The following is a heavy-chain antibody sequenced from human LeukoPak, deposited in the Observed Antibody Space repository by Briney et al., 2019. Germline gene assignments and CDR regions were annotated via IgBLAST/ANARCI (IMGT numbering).Heavy chain of an antibody. V-gene: IGHV4-34*01. CDR2: ISHDGNT. Sequence: SETVSLTCAVYGESFSDYYWSWIRQPPEKGLEWIGQISHDGNTNYNPSLKSRVTLSTDTSKNQFSLRLTSVTTADTAIYYCARRRDWNDVLDSWGQGTPVTVSS. J-gene: IGHJ4*02. CDR3: ARRRDWNDVLDS. CDR1: GESFSDYY. D-gene: IGHD1-1*01.